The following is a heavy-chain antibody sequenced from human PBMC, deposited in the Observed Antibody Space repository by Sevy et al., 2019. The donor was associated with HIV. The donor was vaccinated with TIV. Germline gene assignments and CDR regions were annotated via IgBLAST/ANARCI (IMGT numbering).Heavy chain of an antibody. V-gene: IGHV3-23*01. J-gene: IGHJ6*02. D-gene: IGHD1-1*01. CDR2: ISSSGDST. CDR3: ANDDDSSAFWYNMDV. CDR1: GFNFRVYG. Sequence: GGSLRLSCAASGFNFRVYGMTWVRQAPGKGLEWVSGISSSGDSTYYADSVKGRFAISRDNSRKTLSLQMNSLIAEDTAVYYCANDDDSSAFWYNMDVWGQGTTVTVSS.